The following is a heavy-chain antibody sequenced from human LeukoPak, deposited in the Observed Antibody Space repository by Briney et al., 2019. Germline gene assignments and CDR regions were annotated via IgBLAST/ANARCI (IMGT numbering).Heavy chain of an antibody. J-gene: IGHJ6*02. CDR3: ARHGTSSFYYYAMDV. CDR1: GGSIRSYY. D-gene: IGHD1-1*01. Sequence: SETLSLTCTVSGGSIRSYYWSWIRQSPGKGLEWVGYINCSGSTNYNPSLKSRVTISVDTSKNQFSLKLSSVTAADTAVYYCARHGTSSFYYYAMDVWGQGTTVTVSS. V-gene: IGHV4-59*08. CDR2: INCSGST.